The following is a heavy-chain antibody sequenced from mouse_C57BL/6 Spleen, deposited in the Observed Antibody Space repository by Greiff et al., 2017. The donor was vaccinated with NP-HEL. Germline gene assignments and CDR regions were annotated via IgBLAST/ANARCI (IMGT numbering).Heavy chain of an antibody. J-gene: IGHJ2*01. CDR3: ARRAYEYYFDY. V-gene: IGHV1-76*01. Sequence: VQGVESGAELVRPGASVKLSCKASGYTFTDYYIHWVKQRPGQGLEWIARIYPGSGNTYYNEKFKGKATLTAEKSSSTAYMQLSSLTSEDSAFYCCARRAYEYYFDYWGQGTTLTVSS. D-gene: IGHD6-5*01. CDR1: GYTFTDYY. CDR2: IYPGSGNT.